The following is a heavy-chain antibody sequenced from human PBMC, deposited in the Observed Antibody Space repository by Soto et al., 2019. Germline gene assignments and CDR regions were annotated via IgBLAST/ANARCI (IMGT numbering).Heavy chain of an antibody. CDR3: ARDWAIVYDSSGYYPDY. Sequence: GGSVRLSCAASGFTFCRYWLPWVRQAPGKGLVWVSRINSDGSSTRYPESVKGRITLSRDNATNKLYQQLNSLSAVVTVVYYCARDWAIVYDSSGYYPDYWGQGT. J-gene: IGHJ4*02. D-gene: IGHD3-22*01. CDR2: INSDGSST. V-gene: IGHV3-74*01. CDR1: GFTFCRYW.